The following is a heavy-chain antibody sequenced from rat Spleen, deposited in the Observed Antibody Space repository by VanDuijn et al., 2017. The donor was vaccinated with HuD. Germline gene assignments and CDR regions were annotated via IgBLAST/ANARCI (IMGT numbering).Heavy chain of an antibody. CDR3: TSDYNHILY. D-gene: IGHD1-9*01. J-gene: IGHJ2*01. CDR2: ISTGGGST. CDR1: GFTFSNYG. Sequence: EVQLVESGGGLVQPGRSLKLSCAASGFTFSNYGMAWVRQAPTKGLEWVASISTGGGSTYYPDSVKGRFTISRDNAKSNLYLQMRKLGSEDTAIYYCTSDYNHILYWGQGVLVTVSS. V-gene: IGHV5S13*01.